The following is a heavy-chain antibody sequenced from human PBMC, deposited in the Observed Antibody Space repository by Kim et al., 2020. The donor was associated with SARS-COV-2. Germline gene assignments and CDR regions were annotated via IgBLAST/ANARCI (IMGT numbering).Heavy chain of an antibody. CDR2: TSATADYT. D-gene: IGHD2-15*01. V-gene: IGHV3-23*01. CDR1: GFTFSTYA. Sequence: GGSLRLSCAASGFTFSTYAMTWVRQAPGRGLEWVSTTSATADYTYYADSVKGRLTISRDNSKKTLYLQMNSLRAEDTAVYFCAKCEAPYRSDIAKYNWF. CDR3: AKCEAPYRSDIAKYNWF. J-gene: IGHJ5*01.